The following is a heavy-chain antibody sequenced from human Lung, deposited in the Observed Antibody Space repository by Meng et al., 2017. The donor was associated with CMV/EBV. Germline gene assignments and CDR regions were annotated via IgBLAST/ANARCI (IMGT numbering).Heavy chain of an antibody. Sequence: GGSLRLXCTASGFTFSTYDFHWVRQPTGKGLEWVSSIGTVGDTYSIGSVKGRFIISREDAKNSVYLQMNGLRDGDTGLYYCARTRSPTHFDYWGQGALVNVSS. V-gene: IGHV3-13*01. CDR1: GFTFSTYD. CDR2: IGTVGDT. J-gene: IGHJ4*02. CDR3: ARTRSPTHFDY.